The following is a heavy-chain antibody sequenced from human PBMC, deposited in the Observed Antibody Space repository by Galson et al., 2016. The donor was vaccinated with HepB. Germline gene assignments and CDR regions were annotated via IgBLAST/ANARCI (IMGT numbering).Heavy chain of an antibody. Sequence: LSLTCTVSGGSISSYRYYWGWIRQTPGKGLEWIGSLFHTGTTYYSPSLKSRVSLSADTSKNQFSLKLHSVTAADTAVYYCTREPNMCSATCYVDVWGQGTLVTVST. J-gene: IGHJ1*01. CDR3: TREPNMCSATCYVDV. CDR1: GGSISSYRYY. CDR2: LFHTGTT. D-gene: IGHD3-16*01. V-gene: IGHV4-39*02.